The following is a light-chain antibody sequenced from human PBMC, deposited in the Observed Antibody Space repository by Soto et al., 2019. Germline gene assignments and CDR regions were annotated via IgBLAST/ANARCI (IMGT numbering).Light chain of an antibody. CDR2: DVS. CDR1: SSDVGGYNY. J-gene: IGLJ3*02. V-gene: IGLV2-11*01. CDR3: CSYAGSYTWV. Sequence: QSALTQPRSVSGSPGQSVTISCTGTSSDVGGYNYVSWYQQHPGNAPILMLYDVSKRPSGVPDRFSGSKSGNTASLTISVLQAEDEADYYCCSYAGSYTWVFGGGTKLTVL.